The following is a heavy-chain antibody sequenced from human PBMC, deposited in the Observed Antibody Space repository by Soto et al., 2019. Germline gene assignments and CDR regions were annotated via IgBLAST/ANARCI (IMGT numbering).Heavy chain of an antibody. V-gene: IGHV4-31*03. Sequence: QVQLQESGPGLVKPSQTLSLTCTVSGVSISSDGYYWSWIRQHPGKGLEWIGYIYYRASTYYIPYLNSRVTSSVETSNNPLFLKLISMTAADTAMYICARHPPPCGQETLVSVSS. J-gene: IGHJ5*02. CDR3: ARHPPP. CDR1: GVSISSDGYY. CDR2: IYYRAST.